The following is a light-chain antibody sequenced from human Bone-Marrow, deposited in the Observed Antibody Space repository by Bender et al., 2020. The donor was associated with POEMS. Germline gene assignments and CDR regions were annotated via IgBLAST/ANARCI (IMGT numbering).Light chain of an antibody. Sequence: SYVLTQPPSVSVAPGQTARITCGGDNIGSISVHWYQQTSGQAPVLVVYDDSDRPSGIPERFSGSKSGNTATLTISGTQAIDEADYYCQAWDYRPGVFGGGTKLTVL. CDR1: NIGSIS. CDR2: DDS. CDR3: QAWDYRPGV. J-gene: IGLJ3*02. V-gene: IGLV3-21*02.